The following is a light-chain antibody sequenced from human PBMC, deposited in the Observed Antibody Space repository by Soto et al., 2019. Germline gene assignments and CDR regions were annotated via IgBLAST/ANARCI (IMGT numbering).Light chain of an antibody. V-gene: IGLV2-14*01. CDR3: SSYINSSNLV. J-gene: IGLJ3*02. CDR2: EDS. Sequence: QSALTQPASVSGSPGQSITISCTGTSSDVGGYNFVSWYQHHPGKAPKLMIYEDSKRPSGVSHRFSGSKSGNTASLTISGLQAEDDADYNCSSYINSSNLVFGGGTKLTVL. CDR1: SSDVGGYNF.